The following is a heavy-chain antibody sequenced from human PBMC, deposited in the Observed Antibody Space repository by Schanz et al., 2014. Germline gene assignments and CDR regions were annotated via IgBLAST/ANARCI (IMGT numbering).Heavy chain of an antibody. CDR1: GFTVSSNH. V-gene: IGHV3-66*01. D-gene: IGHD1-1*01. CDR3: ARGTDWNLHY. Sequence: EGQLAESGGGLVQPGGSLRLSCAVSGFTVSSNHMSWVRQAPGKGLEWVSVIYSGIGAYYADSVKGRFTVSRDSGQNSLYLQMNSLRAGDTAVYYCARGTDWNLHYWGQGALXTVSS. J-gene: IGHJ4*02. CDR2: IYSGIGA.